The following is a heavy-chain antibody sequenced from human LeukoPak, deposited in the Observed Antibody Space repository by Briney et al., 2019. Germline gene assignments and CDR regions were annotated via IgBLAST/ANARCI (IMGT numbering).Heavy chain of an antibody. CDR2: IIPIFGTA. CDR1: GGTFISYA. V-gene: IGHV1-69*13. CDR3: ARALYCSSTSCYGTFDY. D-gene: IGHD2-2*01. Sequence: SVKVSCKDSGGTFISYAISWVRQAPGQGLEWMGGIIPIFGTANYAQKFQGRVTITADESTSTAYMELSSLRSEDTAVYYCARALYCSSTSCYGTFDYWGQGTLVTVSS. J-gene: IGHJ4*02.